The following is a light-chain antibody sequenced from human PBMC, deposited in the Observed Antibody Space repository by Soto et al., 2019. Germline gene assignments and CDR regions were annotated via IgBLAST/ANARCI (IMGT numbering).Light chain of an antibody. CDR2: GNN. CDR1: SSNIGAGYD. J-gene: IGLJ2*01. V-gene: IGLV1-40*01. CDR3: QSYDSSVSKVV. Sequence: QSVLTQPPSVSRAPGQRVTISCTGSSSNIGAGYDVHWYQQLPGTAPKLLISGNNNRPSGVPDRFSRSKSGTSASLAITGLQAEDEADYYCQSYDSSVSKVVFGGGTKLTVL.